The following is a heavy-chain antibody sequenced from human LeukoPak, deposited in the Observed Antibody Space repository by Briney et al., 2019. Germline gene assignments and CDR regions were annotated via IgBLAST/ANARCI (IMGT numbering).Heavy chain of an antibody. V-gene: IGHV3-23*01. CDR3: AKDRWNYEGYFDY. Sequence: GGSLRLSCAASGSTFSSYAMSWVRQAPGEGLEWVSAISGSGGSTYYADSVKGRFTISRDNSKNTLYLQMNSLRAEDTAVYYCAKDRWNYEGYFDYWGQGTLVTVSS. CDR1: GSTFSSYA. CDR2: ISGSGGST. J-gene: IGHJ4*02. D-gene: IGHD1-7*01.